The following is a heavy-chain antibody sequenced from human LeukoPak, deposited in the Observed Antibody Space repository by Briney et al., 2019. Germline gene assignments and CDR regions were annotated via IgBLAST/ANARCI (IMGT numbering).Heavy chain of an antibody. Sequence: PSETLSLTCNVSGGSISNSPYYGGWIRQPPGKGLEWIGSMHYSGTTYHNPSLRSRVTISVDTSKNQFSLRLISVTAADTAVYYCARNDRGRPADSWGQGTLVTVSS. CDR1: GGSISNSPYY. CDR2: MHYSGTT. CDR3: ARNDRGRPADS. J-gene: IGHJ4*02. D-gene: IGHD1-26*01. V-gene: IGHV4-39*01.